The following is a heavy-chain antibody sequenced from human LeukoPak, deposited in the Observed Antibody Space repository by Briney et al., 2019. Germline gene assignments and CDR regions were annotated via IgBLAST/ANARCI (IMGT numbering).Heavy chain of an antibody. CDR1: GFICSDYY. V-gene: IGHV3-11*06. CDR2: IGSDGSST. CDR3: ARGGFNSGLNV. Sequence: GGSLRLSCAASGFICSDYYMTWIRQAPGKGLEWVSYIGSDGSSTKYADSVKGRFTISRDNAKSSLYLQMNSLRNQDTAEYYCARGGFNSGLNVWGQGTTVTVSS. J-gene: IGHJ6*02.